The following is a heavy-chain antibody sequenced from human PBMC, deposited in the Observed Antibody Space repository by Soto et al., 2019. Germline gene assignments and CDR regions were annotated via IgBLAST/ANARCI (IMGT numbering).Heavy chain of an antibody. CDR2: MYYSGST. CDR1: GGSISSSNYH. V-gene: IGHV4-39*07. CDR3: APQKGWFQSFDY. J-gene: IGHJ4*02. Sequence: PSGTLSLTCTVSGGSISSSNYHWGLIRQPPGKGLEWIGSMYYSGSTYYNPSLKSRVTISVDTSKNQFSLKLTSVTAEDTAVYYCAPQKGWFQSFDYWGQGTLVTVSS. D-gene: IGHD2-15*01.